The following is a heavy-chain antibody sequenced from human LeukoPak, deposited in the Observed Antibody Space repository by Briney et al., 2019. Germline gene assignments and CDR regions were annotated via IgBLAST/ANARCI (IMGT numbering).Heavy chain of an antibody. J-gene: IGHJ5*02. CDR1: GFTFDNYA. D-gene: IGHD4-17*01. V-gene: IGHV3-23*01. Sequence: GGSLRLSCTASGFTFDNYAMIWVRQAPGKGLEWVSVISGSGDGTYSADSVKGRFTISRDTSKYTLYLQISSLRVEDTAVYYCIVFGDSNHWGQGTLVTVSS. CDR3: IVFGDSNH. CDR2: ISGSGDGT.